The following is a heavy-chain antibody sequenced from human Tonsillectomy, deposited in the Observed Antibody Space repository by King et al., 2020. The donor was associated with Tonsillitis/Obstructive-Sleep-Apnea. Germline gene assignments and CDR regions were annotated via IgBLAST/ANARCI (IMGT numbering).Heavy chain of an antibody. J-gene: IGHJ3*02. Sequence: VQLVESGGGLVQPGRSLRLSCAASGFTFDEFPMYWVRQAPGKGLEWVSGISWNSGTIHYADSVKGRFTISRDNAKNSLYVQMNSLRAEDTALYYCAKDLTKATSGTPGDAFEIWGQGTLVTVAS. CDR2: ISWNSGTI. D-gene: IGHD2-2*01. CDR1: GFTFDEFP. CDR3: AKDLTKATSGTPGDAFEI. V-gene: IGHV3-9*01.